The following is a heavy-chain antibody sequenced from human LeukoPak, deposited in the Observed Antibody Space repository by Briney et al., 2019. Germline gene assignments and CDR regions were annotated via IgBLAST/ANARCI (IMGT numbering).Heavy chain of an antibody. V-gene: IGHV4-34*01. CDR2: IHHSGRT. D-gene: IGHD1-26*01. Sequence: SETLSLTCAVYGGSFSNYDWTWIRQPPGKGLEWIGEIHHSGRTNYNPSLKSRITISADTSKKQFSLRLSSVTAADTAVYYCVSLGYRGTEDYWGQGTLVTVSS. CDR1: GGSFSNYD. J-gene: IGHJ4*02. CDR3: VSLGYRGTEDY.